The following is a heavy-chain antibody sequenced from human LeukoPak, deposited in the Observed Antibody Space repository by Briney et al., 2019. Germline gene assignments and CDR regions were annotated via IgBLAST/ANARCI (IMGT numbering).Heavy chain of an antibody. CDR1: GFTFYSYW. J-gene: IGHJ4*02. Sequence: PGGSLRLSCAASGFTFYSYWMHWVRQAPGKGLVWVSCINGDGSTSNYADSVEGRFTISRDNAKNTLYLQMHSLRAEDTAVYYCARDEPTVTTGPPVGSWGQGTLVTVSS. CDR3: ARDEPTVTTGPPVGS. D-gene: IGHD4-17*01. CDR2: INGDGSTS. V-gene: IGHV3-74*01.